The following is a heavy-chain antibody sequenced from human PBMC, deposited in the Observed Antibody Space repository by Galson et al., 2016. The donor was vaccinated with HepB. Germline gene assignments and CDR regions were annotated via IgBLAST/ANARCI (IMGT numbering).Heavy chain of an antibody. CDR2: ISSSSSYI. J-gene: IGHJ4*02. CDR3: ARSPVSWGYFDY. D-gene: IGHD3-16*01. V-gene: IGHV3-21*01. CDR1: FSDYT. Sequence: SLRLSCAASFSDYTMTWVRQAPGTGLEWVSSISSSSSYIHNADSVQGRFTVSSDNAKNSLFLQMTSLRTEDTAVSYCARSPVSWGYFDYWGQGTLVTVSS.